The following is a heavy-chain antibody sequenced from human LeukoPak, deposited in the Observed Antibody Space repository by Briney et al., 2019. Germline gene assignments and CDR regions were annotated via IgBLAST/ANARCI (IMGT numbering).Heavy chain of an antibody. J-gene: IGHJ4*02. Sequence: PGGSLRLSCAASGFTFTSYSMNWVRQAPGKGLEWVSSISSSGDYIYYADSVKGRFTISRDNAKNSLFLQMSSLRAEDTAVYYCARDSSWFDYWGQGTLVTVSS. CDR2: ISSSGDYI. CDR1: GFTFTSYS. V-gene: IGHV3-21*01. CDR3: ARDSSWFDY.